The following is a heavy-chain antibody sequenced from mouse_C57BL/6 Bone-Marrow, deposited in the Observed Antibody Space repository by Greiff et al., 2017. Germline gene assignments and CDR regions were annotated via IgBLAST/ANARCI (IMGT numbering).Heavy chain of an antibody. CDR1: GFTFSDYY. J-gene: IGHJ4*01. CDR2: ISNGGGST. V-gene: IGHV5-12*01. CDR3: SRAVTTRYYAIDY. Sequence: EVQLVESGGGLVQPGGSLKLSCAASGFTFSDYYMNWVRQTPEKRLEWVAYISNGGGSTYYPDTVKGRFTISRDNAKNTLYLQLSRLKSEDTAMFYGSRAVTTRYYAIDYWGQGTSVTVSS. D-gene: IGHD2-5*01.